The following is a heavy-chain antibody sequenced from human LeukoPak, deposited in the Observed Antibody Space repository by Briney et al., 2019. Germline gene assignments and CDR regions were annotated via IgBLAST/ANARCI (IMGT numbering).Heavy chain of an antibody. CDR3: AGGSSWYNWYDP. J-gene: IGHJ5*02. CDR1: GGSIRSSNYY. Sequence: SETLSLTCTVSGGSIRSSNYYWGWIRQPPGKGLEWIGSIYYTGSTNSNPSLKSRLTMSVDTSKNQFSLKLTSLTAADTAVYYCAGGSSWYNWYDPWGQGALVTVSS. V-gene: IGHV4-39*01. CDR2: IYYTGST. D-gene: IGHD6-13*01.